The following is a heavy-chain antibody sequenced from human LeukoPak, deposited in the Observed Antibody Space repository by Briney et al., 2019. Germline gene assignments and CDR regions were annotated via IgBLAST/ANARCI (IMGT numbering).Heavy chain of an antibody. Sequence: SETLSLTCSVSGGSISSYYWIFRQPPGKGLECIGYIHYSGSTNYNPSLKSRVTISVDTSKNQFSLKLSSVTAADTAVYYCARDSSYYDSSGYSSTEDAFDIWGQGTMVTVSS. CDR1: GGSISSYY. J-gene: IGHJ3*02. D-gene: IGHD3-22*01. V-gene: IGHV4-59*01. CDR2: IHYSGST. CDR3: ARDSSYYDSSGYSSTEDAFDI.